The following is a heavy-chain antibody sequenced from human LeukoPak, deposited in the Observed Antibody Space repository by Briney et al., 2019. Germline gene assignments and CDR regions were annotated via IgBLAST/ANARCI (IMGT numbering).Heavy chain of an antibody. Sequence: SETLSLTCTVSGGSISSSSYYWGWIRQPPGKGLEWIGSIYYSGSTYYNPSLKSRVTISVDTSKNQFSLKLSSVTAADTAVYYCARPSGTMVPLWGQGTLVTVSS. J-gene: IGHJ4*02. CDR1: GGSISSSSYY. CDR3: ARPSGTMVPL. D-gene: IGHD3-10*01. V-gene: IGHV4-39*01. CDR2: IYYSGST.